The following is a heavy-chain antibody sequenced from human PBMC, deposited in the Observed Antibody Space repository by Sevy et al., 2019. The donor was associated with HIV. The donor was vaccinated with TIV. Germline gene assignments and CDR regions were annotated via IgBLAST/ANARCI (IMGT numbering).Heavy chain of an antibody. J-gene: IGHJ4*02. CDR3: AKDLAGPGRRYFDY. CDR2: IRYDGSDK. CDR1: GFAFSNFG. Sequence: GGSLRLSCTASGFAFSNFGMHWVRQVPGKGLEWVTFIRYDGSDKYYAASVKGRFTISRDDSKNTLYLQMDSLRAEDTAIYYCAKDLAGPGRRYFDYWGQGTLVTVSS. D-gene: IGHD6-13*01. V-gene: IGHV3-30*02.